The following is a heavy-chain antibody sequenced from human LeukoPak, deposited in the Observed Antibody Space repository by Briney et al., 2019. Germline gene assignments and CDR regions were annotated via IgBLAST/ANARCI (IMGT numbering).Heavy chain of an antibody. CDR2: INHSGDT. D-gene: IGHD4-11*01. J-gene: IGHJ4*02. CDR1: GGAFSCYY. CDR3: ARGSRNYNNYEGADY. V-gene: IGHV4-34*01. Sequence: SETLSLTCAVYGGAFSCYYWRGLRQPPGKGREWIGEINHSGDTKYNPSLKSRVSMSVDVSKDQFSLKLASLTAADTAVYYCARGSRNYNNYEGADYWGQGTLVTVSS.